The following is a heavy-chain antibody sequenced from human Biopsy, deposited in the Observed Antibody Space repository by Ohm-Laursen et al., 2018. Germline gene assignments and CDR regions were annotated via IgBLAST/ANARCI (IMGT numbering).Heavy chain of an antibody. V-gene: IGHV4-4*07. CDR2: IYITGET. CDR3: ARAPPLIRGVVESWFDP. D-gene: IGHD3-10*01. J-gene: IGHJ5*02. CDR1: GGYISHYY. Sequence: LSLTCPVSGGYISHYYWTWIRQPAGQGLEWIGRIYITGETNYNPSHKSRVTMSVDSSKKQFSLKLKSVTAADTAIYYCARAPPLIRGVVESWFDPWGQGILVTVSS.